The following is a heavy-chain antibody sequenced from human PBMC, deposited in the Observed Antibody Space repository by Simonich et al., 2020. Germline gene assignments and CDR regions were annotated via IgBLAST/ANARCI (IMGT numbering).Heavy chain of an antibody. Sequence: QLQLQESGPGLVKPSETLSLTCTVSGGSISISSYYWGWIRQPPGKGLEWIGSIYYSGSTYYNPSLKSRVTISVDTSKNQFSLKLSSVTAADTAVYYCARHAGFAFDIWGQGTMVTVSS. J-gene: IGHJ3*02. D-gene: IGHD6-13*01. CDR1: GGSISISSYY. CDR3: ARHAGFAFDI. CDR2: IYYSGST. V-gene: IGHV4-39*01.